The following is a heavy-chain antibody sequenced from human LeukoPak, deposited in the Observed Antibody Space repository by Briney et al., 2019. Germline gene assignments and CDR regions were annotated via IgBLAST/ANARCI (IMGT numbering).Heavy chain of an antibody. D-gene: IGHD4-11*01. J-gene: IGHJ4*02. CDR2: IRFSADTT. CDR1: GFTFSSYA. CDR3: TKDQAHRYTNYADY. V-gene: IGHV3-23*01. Sequence: GGSLRLSCAASGFTFSSYAMSWVRQAPGKGLEWVSTIRFSADTTYYADSVKGRFTVSRDNSKSTLNLQMNSLRAEDTAVYYCTKDQAHRYTNYADYWGQGTLVTVSS.